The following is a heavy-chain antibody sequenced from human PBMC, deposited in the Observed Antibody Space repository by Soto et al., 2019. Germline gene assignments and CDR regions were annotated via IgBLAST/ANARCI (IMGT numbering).Heavy chain of an antibody. V-gene: IGHV4-39*01. CDR2: IYYSGSA. J-gene: IGHJ4*02. Sequence: SETLSLTCTVSGGSISSGTYFWGWIRQPPGKGLEWIGSIYYSGSAYYDPSLKSRVTISVDTSNNQFSLKLSSVTAADTALYYCARRSPVAGFFDYWGQGTLVTAPQ. CDR3: ARRSPVAGFFDY. D-gene: IGHD6-19*01. CDR1: GGSISSGTYF.